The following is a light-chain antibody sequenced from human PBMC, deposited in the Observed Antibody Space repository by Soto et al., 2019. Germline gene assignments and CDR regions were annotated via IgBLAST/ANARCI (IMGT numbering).Light chain of an antibody. CDR2: GAS. J-gene: IGKJ4*01. V-gene: IGKV3-15*01. Sequence: EIVMTQSPATLSVSPGERATLSCRASQRVSSNLAWYQQKPGQAPRLLIYGASTRATDIPAKFSGSGSGTEFSLTISSLQSEDFAVYYCQEYNNWHPITFGGGTKLDIK. CDR1: QRVSSN. CDR3: QEYNNWHPIT.